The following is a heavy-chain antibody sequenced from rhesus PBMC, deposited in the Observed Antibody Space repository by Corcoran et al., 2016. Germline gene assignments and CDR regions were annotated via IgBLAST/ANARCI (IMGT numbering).Heavy chain of an antibody. V-gene: IGHV4-106*01. CDR3: ARGSGSYYNAEYFDF. Sequence: QVQLQESGPGLVKPSETLSLTCAVSGGSISDDYYWSWIRQPPGQGLEWIGYIYGSGGGTNYNPSLKHRLTISIATSKNQFSLKLSSVTAAETAVYYCARGSGSYYNAEYFDFWGQGALVTVSS. CDR1: GGSISDDYY. J-gene: IGHJ1*01. CDR2: IYGSGGGT. D-gene: IGHD3-16*01.